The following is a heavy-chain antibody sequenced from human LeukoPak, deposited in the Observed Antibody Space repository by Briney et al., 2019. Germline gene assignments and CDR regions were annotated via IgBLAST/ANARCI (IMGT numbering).Heavy chain of an antibody. V-gene: IGHV3-23*01. Sequence: GGSLRLSCAASGFTFSSYAMSWVRQAPGKGLEWVSAISGSGGSTYYAGSVKGRFTISRDNSKNTVYLQMSSLRAEDTAVYYCAKGGIAVIITTVPIDYWGQGTLVTVSS. J-gene: IGHJ4*02. D-gene: IGHD3-22*01. CDR1: GFTFSSYA. CDR3: AKGGIAVIITTVPIDY. CDR2: ISGSGGST.